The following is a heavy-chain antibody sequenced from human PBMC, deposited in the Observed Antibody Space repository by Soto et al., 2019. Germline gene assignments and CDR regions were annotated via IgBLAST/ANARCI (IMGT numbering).Heavy chain of an antibody. Sequence: PGVSLRLSCAASGFTFSSYAMSLARQAPWMGLEWVSAISGSGGSTYYADSGKGRFTISRDNSKNTLYLQRNSLRAEDTAVYYCANQLWFGELLQRYYGMDVWGQGTTVTSP. V-gene: IGHV3-23*01. CDR1: GFTFSSYA. CDR2: ISGSGGST. CDR3: ANQLWFGELLQRYYGMDV. D-gene: IGHD3-10*01. J-gene: IGHJ6*02.